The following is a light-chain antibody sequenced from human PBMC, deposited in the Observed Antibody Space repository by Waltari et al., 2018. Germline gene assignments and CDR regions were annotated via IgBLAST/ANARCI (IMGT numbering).Light chain of an antibody. V-gene: IGKV1-5*03. Sequence: DIQMTQSPSTPSASVGDRVTITCRASQSLSNWLAWYQQKPGKAPKVLIYKASTLESGVPSRFSGTGSGTEFTLTIRSLQPDDFATYYCQQYRNLWTFGQGTKVEIK. CDR1: QSLSNW. J-gene: IGKJ1*01. CDR3: QQYRNLWT. CDR2: KAS.